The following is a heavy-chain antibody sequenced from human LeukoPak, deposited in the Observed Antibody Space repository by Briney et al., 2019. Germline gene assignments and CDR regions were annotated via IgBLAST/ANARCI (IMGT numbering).Heavy chain of an antibody. CDR2: IKQDGTEI. CDR1: GFTFNNYW. D-gene: IGHD3-3*01. J-gene: IGHJ4*02. Sequence: GGSLRLSCAASGFTFNNYWMTWFRQAPGKGLEWVANIKQDGTEIFYVDSVRGRFIISRDNTMNSLYLQMSSLRAEDTAVYYCATDRGWRTSGYYLYYFEYWGQGTLVTYSS. CDR3: ATDRGWRTSGYYLYYFEY. V-gene: IGHV3-7*01.